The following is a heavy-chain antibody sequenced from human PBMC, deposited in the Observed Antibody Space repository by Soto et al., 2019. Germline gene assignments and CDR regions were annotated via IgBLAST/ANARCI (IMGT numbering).Heavy chain of an antibody. CDR3: ARHVSRVGATQSAFDI. D-gene: IGHD1-26*01. CDR1: GYSFTSYW. CDR2: IDPSDSYT. V-gene: IGHV5-10-1*01. J-gene: IGHJ3*02. Sequence: PGESLKISCKGSGYSFTSYWITWVRQMPGKGLEWMGRIDPSDSYTNYSPSFQGHVTISADKSISTAYLQWSSLKASDTAMYYCARHVSRVGATQSAFDIWGQGTMVTVSS.